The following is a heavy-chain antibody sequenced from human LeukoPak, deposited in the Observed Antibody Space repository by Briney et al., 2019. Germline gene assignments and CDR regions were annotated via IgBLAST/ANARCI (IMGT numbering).Heavy chain of an antibody. V-gene: IGHV3-74*01. Sequence: PGGSLRLSCGASGFTFSSYWMHWVRQAPGQGLVWVARIKSDGSSTAYADSVKGRFTISRDNATNTLSLQMNSLRAEDTAMYFCVKEGVVCSSTSRYLVAFEVWGPGTMVTVSS. CDR1: GFTFSSYW. J-gene: IGHJ3*01. CDR3: VKEGVVCSSTSRYLVAFEV. D-gene: IGHD2-2*01. CDR2: IKSDGSST.